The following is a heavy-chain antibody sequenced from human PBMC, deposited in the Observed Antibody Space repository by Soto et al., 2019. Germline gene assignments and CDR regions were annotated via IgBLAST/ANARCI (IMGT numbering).Heavy chain of an antibody. CDR3: ARDGLIIAVAGHGDAFDI. CDR1: GYTFTSYG. CDR2: ISAYSGNT. J-gene: IGHJ3*02. V-gene: IGHV1-18*01. Sequence: ASVKVSCKASGYTFTSYGISWVRQAPGQGLEWMGWISAYSGNTNYAQKLQGRDTMTTDTSTSTTYMELRSLRSDDTAVYYCARDGLIIAVAGHGDAFDIWGQGTMVTVSS. D-gene: IGHD6-19*01.